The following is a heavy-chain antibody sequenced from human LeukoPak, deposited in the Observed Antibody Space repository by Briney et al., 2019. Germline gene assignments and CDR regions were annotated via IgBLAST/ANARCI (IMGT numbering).Heavy chain of an antibody. CDR1: GGSFTGYS. CDR2: INHSGSA. CDR3: ARKRVTIFGVARPFDY. Sequence: SETLSLTCAVYGGSFTGYSWTWIRQPPGKGLEWIGDINHSGSANYNPSLKSRVTISVDTSKNQFSLKLSSVTAADTAVYYCARKRVTIFGVARPFDYWGQGTLVTVSS. J-gene: IGHJ4*02. V-gene: IGHV4-34*01. D-gene: IGHD3-3*01.